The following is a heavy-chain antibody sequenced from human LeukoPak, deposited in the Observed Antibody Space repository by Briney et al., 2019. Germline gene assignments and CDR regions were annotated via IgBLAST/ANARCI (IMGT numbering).Heavy chain of an antibody. CDR2: ISVSGNT. Sequence: GGSLRLSCAASGFTLSSYAMSWVRQGPGKGLEWVSAISVSGNTYHADSVEGRFTISRDSSKNTLYLQMNSLRAGDAAVYYCAKAPVTTCSGAYCYPFDYWSQGTLVTVSS. D-gene: IGHD2-15*01. CDR3: AKAPVTTCSGAYCYPFDY. V-gene: IGHV3-23*01. CDR1: GFTLSSYA. J-gene: IGHJ4*02.